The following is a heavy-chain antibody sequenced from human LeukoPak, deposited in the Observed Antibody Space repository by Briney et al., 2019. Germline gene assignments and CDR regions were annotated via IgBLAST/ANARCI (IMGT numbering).Heavy chain of an antibody. Sequence: SETLSLTCTVSGGSISSNNYYWGWIRQPPGKGLEWIASIYYSGSTYYNPSLKSRVTISLDTSKNQFSLKLSSVTAADTAVYYCARRGYCGSTSCYPFDPWGQGTLVSVSS. CDR1: GGSISSNNYY. D-gene: IGHD2-2*03. CDR2: IYYSGST. CDR3: ARRGYCGSTSCYPFDP. J-gene: IGHJ5*02. V-gene: IGHV4-39*01.